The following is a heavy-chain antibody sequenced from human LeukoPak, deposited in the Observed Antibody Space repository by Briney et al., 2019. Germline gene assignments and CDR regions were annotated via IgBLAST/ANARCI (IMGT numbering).Heavy chain of an antibody. V-gene: IGHV3-74*01. D-gene: IGHD2-2*02. CDR2: INSDGNTR. J-gene: IGHJ4*02. Sequence: GGSLRLSCTASGFTFSTYWMHWVRQAPGKGLVWVSRINSDGNTRSYADSVKGRFSISRDNAKNSLYLQMNSLRAEDTAVYYCARDGDCSSTSCYTGTIDYWGQGTLVTVSS. CDR3: ARDGDCSSTSCYTGTIDY. CDR1: GFTFSTYW.